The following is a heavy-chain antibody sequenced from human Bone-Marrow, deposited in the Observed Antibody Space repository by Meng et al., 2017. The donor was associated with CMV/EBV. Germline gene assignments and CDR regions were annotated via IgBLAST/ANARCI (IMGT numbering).Heavy chain of an antibody. CDR1: GFTFKNYW. J-gene: IGHJ4*02. CDR3: ARAGLWVFDY. D-gene: IGHD7-27*01. CDR2: IENDGGTT. V-gene: IGHV3-74*01. Sequence: LSCEASGFTFKNYWMHWVRLAPGKGLMWLSRIENDGGTTNYADAVKGRFTISRDNAKNILYLQMDSLRFEDTAMYFCARAGLWVFDYWGQGTLVTVSS.